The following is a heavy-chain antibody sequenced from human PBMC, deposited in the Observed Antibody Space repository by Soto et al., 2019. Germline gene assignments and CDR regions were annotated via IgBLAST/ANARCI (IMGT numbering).Heavy chain of an antibody. CDR2: IWYDGSNK. CDR3: ARDYLVIPQRVIGY. J-gene: IGHJ4*02. Sequence: QVQLVESGGGVVQPGRSLRLSCAASGFTFSSYGMHWVRQAPGKGLEWVAVIWYDGSNKYYADSVKGRFTISRDNSKNTLDMQMNGLRAEDTAVYYCARDYLVIPQRVIGYWGQGTLVTVSS. V-gene: IGHV3-33*01. CDR1: GFTFSSYG. D-gene: IGHD2-15*01.